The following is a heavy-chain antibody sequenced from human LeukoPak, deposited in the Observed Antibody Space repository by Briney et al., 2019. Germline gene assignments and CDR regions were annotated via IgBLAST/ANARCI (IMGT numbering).Heavy chain of an antibody. CDR2: ISSSGSTI. Sequence: GGSLRLSCAASGFTFSSYEMNWVRQAPGKGLEWVSYISSSGSTIYYADSVKGRFTISRDNAKNSLYLQMNSPRAEDTAVYYCARVTPIAAYGYWGQGTLVTVSS. CDR1: GFTFSSYE. D-gene: IGHD6-6*01. CDR3: ARVTPIAAYGY. J-gene: IGHJ4*02. V-gene: IGHV3-48*03.